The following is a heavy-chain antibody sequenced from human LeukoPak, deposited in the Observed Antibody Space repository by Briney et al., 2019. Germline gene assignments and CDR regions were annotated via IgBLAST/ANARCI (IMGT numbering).Heavy chain of an antibody. D-gene: IGHD6-13*01. V-gene: IGHV4-4*09. CDR2: IYSSGST. CDR3: ARHFSSSGSWFDA. CDR1: GGSMSSYY. Sequence: PSETLSLTCTVSGGSMSSYYWSWIRQSPEEGLGWIGSIYSSGSTNYNPSLKSRVTISIDTSKNQLSLKLRSVIAGDTAVYFCARHFSSSGSWFDAGGQGILLTV. J-gene: IGHJ5*02.